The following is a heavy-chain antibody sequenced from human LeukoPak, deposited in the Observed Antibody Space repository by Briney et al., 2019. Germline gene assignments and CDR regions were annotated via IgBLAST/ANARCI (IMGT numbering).Heavy chain of an antibody. J-gene: IGHJ5*02. D-gene: IGHD4-23*01. Sequence: PGGSLRLSCAASGFTFSSYWMHWVRQAPGKGLVWVSRINVDGSSTNYADSVKDRFTISRDNANNTLYLQMNSLRAEDTALYYCARSSYAGNSRGLFDPWGQGTLVTVSS. CDR2: INVDGSST. CDR3: ARSSYAGNSRGLFDP. V-gene: IGHV3-74*01. CDR1: GFTFSSYW.